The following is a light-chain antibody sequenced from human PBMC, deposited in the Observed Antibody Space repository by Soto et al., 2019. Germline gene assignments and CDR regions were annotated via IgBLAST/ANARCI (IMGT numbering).Light chain of an antibody. CDR3: QQYDNLPLI. CDR2: DAS. J-gene: IGKJ5*01. Sequence: IQMTQSPSSLSASVGDRVPIACQATQDIRKYLNWYQQTKGKAPKLLIYDASSLETGVPSRFSGSGSGTDFTLTISRLQPEDFETYYCQQYDNLPLIFGQGTRLEIK. CDR1: QDIRKY. V-gene: IGKV1-33*01.